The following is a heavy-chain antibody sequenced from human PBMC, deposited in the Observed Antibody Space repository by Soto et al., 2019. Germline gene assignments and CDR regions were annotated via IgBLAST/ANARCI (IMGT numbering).Heavy chain of an antibody. CDR1: GYTFTSYA. CDR2: INAGNGNT. J-gene: IGHJ6*02. CDR3: AKNGQPGYYYYVMDV. D-gene: IGHD2-2*01. Sequence: GASVKLSCKASGYTFTSYAMHWVRQAPGQRLEWMGWINAGNGNTKYSQKFQGRVTITRDTSASTAYMELSSLRSEDTAVYYCAKNGQPGYYYYVMDVWGQGTTVTVSS. V-gene: IGHV1-3*01.